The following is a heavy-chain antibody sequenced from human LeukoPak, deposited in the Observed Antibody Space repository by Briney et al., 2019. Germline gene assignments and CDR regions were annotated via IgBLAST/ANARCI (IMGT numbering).Heavy chain of an antibody. Sequence: SETLSLTSTVSGASVNSYYWDWIRQPAGKGLEWIGCISDSGRTYYNPSLKSRVTISLGTSNNQFSLRLTSVTAADSSMYYCTKGSYDPFDSWGQGTLVTVSS. CDR2: ISDSGRT. CDR1: GASVNSYY. CDR3: TKGSYDPFDS. J-gene: IGHJ5*01. D-gene: IGHD2-2*01. V-gene: IGHV4-59*02.